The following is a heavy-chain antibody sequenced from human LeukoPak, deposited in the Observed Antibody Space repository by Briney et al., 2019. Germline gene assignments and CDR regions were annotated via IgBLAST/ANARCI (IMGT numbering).Heavy chain of an antibody. V-gene: IGHV3-33*01. Sequence: GRSLRLSCAASGFTFSGHGMHWVRQAPGKGLEWVAVIWYDGSDSRSVDSVKGRFTISRDNSKNTLYLQMNSLRAEDTAVYYCARDMDTTGYYSWFDPWGQGTLVTVSS. D-gene: IGHD3-9*01. CDR1: GFTFSGHG. CDR3: ARDMDTTGYYSWFDP. CDR2: IWYDGSDS. J-gene: IGHJ5*02.